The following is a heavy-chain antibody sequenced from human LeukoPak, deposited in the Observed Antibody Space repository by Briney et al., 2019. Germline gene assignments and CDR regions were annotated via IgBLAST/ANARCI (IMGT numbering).Heavy chain of an antibody. D-gene: IGHD3-9*01. CDR3: ARYRLLTGYYYGMDV. J-gene: IGHJ6*02. CDR1: GGSISSYY. CDR2: IYYSGST. Sequence: SETLSLTCTVSGGSISSYYWSWIRQPPGKGLEWIGYIYYSGSTNYNPSLKSRVTISVDTSKNQFSLKLSSVTAADTAVYYCARYRLLTGYYYGMDVWGQGTTVTVSS. V-gene: IGHV4-59*01.